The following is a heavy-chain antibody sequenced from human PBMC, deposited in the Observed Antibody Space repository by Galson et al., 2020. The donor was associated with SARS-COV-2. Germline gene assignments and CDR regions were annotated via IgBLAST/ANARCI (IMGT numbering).Heavy chain of an antibody. V-gene: IGHV3-23*01. CDR1: GFTFSTYA. CDR3: AKDRLGLSGWFDAFDI. J-gene: IGHJ3*02. D-gene: IGHD6-19*01. Sequence: GGSLRLSCAASGFTFSTYAMTWVRQAPRQGLEWVSGITGSGGNTHYADSVKGRFTISRDNSRNTLYLQMNSLQVEDTAIYYCAKDRLGLSGWFDAFDIWGQGTMVVVSS. CDR2: ITGSGGNT.